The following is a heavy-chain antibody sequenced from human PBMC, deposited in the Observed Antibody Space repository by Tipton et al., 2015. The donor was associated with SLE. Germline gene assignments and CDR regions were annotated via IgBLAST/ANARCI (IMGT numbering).Heavy chain of an antibody. D-gene: IGHD3-16*01. CDR2: IYSGGST. CDR1: GFTFSSYA. Sequence: QLVQSGGGVVQPGRSLRLSCAASGFTFSSYAMHWVRQAPGKGLEWVSVIYSGGSTYYADSVKGRFTISRDNSKNMLYLHMNTLTSKDTAVYYCASLKYDPGAVDIWGQGTMVTVSS. V-gene: IGHV3-NL1*01. CDR3: ASLKYDPGAVDI. J-gene: IGHJ3*02.